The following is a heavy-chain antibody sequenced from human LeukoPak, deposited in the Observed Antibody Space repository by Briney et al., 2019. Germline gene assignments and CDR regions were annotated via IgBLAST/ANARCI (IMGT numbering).Heavy chain of an antibody. Sequence: GPLRLSCAASGFSFSDYEMNWVRQAPGKGLEWISYISTSGSTIHYADSVKGRFTISRDNSKNTLYLQMNSLRAEDTAVYYCARDRVTYGMDVWGQGTTVTVSS. CDR2: ISTSGSTI. V-gene: IGHV3-48*03. J-gene: IGHJ6*02. CDR1: GFSFSDYE. D-gene: IGHD2-21*02. CDR3: ARDRVTYGMDV.